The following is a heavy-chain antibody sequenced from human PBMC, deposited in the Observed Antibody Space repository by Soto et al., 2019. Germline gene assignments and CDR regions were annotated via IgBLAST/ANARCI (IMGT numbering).Heavy chain of an antibody. CDR1: GFTFSSYS. CDR2: ISSSSSYI. Sequence: GGSLRLSCAASGFTFSSYSMNWVRQAPGKGLEWVSSISSSSSYIYYADSVKGRFTISRDNAKNSLYLQMNSLRAEDTAVYYCARGPPRNYDYIWGSYRPPHIGYFDYWGQGTLVTVSS. D-gene: IGHD3-16*02. V-gene: IGHV3-21*01. CDR3: ARGPPRNYDYIWGSYRPPHIGYFDY. J-gene: IGHJ4*02.